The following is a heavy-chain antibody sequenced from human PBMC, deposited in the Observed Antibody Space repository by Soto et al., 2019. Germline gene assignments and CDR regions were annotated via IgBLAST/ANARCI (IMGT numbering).Heavy chain of an antibody. Sequence: PSETLSLTCAVYGGSFSGYYWSWIRQPPGKGLEWIGEINHSGSTNYNPSLKSRVTISVDTSKNQFPLDLSSVTAADTAVYYCMTTNGAYSYDSSYWGQGTLVTVSS. J-gene: IGHJ4*02. CDR2: INHSGST. V-gene: IGHV4-34*03. CDR1: GGSFSGYY. D-gene: IGHD3-22*01. CDR3: MTTNGAYSYDSSY.